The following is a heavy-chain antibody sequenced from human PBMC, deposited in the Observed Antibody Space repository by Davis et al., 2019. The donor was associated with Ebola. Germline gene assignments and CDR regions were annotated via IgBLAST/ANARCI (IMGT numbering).Heavy chain of an antibody. Sequence: GGSLRLSCAASGFTFSISAMNWVRHTPGKGLEWVSGISGSGGSTYYADSVKGRLTISRDNSKSTLYLQMNSLRADDTALYYCARLGSYSEFDYWGQGTLVTVSS. D-gene: IGHD1-26*01. CDR2: ISGSGGST. CDR1: GFTFSISA. J-gene: IGHJ4*02. V-gene: IGHV3-23*01. CDR3: ARLGSYSEFDY.